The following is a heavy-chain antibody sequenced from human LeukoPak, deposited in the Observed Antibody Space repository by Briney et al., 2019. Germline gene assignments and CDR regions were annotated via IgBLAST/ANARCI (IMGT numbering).Heavy chain of an antibody. CDR3: ARDAEYSRYYFDY. CDR2: IKQDGSEK. J-gene: IGHJ4*02. CDR1: GFTFSSYW. D-gene: IGHD6-6*01. V-gene: IGHV3-7*01. Sequence: GGSLRLSCAASGFTFSSYWMSWVRQAPGKGLEWVANIKQDGSEKYYVDSVKGRFTISRDNAKNSLYLQMNSLRAEDTAVYYCARDAEYSRYYFDYWGQGTLVTVSS.